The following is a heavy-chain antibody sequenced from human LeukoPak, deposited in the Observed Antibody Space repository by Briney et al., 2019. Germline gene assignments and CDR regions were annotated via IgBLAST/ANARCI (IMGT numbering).Heavy chain of an antibody. V-gene: IGHV1-18*01. CDR3: AREREEVTAYDY. J-gene: IGHJ4*02. CDR1: GYTFTSYA. D-gene: IGHD2-15*01. CDR2: ISAYNGNT. Sequence: GASVKVSCKASGYTFTSYAISWVRQAPGQGLEWMGWISAYNGNTNYAQKLQGRVTMTTDTSTSTAYMELRSLRSDDTAAYYCAREREEVTAYDYWGQGTLVTVSS.